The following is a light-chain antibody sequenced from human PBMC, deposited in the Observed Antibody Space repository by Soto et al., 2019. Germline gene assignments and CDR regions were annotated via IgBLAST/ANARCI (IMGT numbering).Light chain of an antibody. J-gene: IGKJ2*01. CDR1: QSTSTY. Sequence: DIQMTQSPSSLSASVGDRVTITCRASQSTSTYLNWYQQKPWKAPKVLIYGASSLQSGFTSRFGGSGSGTDFTLTISSLQPEDFATYFCQHSHSPPYTFGQGTKLEIK. V-gene: IGKV1-39*01. CDR2: GAS. CDR3: QHSHSPPYT.